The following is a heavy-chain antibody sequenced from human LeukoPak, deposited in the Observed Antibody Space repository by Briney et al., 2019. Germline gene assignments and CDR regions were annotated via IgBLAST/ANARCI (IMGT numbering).Heavy chain of an antibody. V-gene: IGHV3-7*01. Sequence: GGSLRLSCAASGFTFSSYWMSWVRQAPGKGLEWVANIKQDGSEKYYVDSVKGRFTISRDNAKNSLYLQMNSLRAEDTAVYYCARENTYYYGSGSYFGTYYYCGMDVWGQGTTVTVSS. CDR3: ARENTYYYGSGSYFGTYYYCGMDV. D-gene: IGHD3-10*01. J-gene: IGHJ6*02. CDR1: GFTFSSYW. CDR2: IKQDGSEK.